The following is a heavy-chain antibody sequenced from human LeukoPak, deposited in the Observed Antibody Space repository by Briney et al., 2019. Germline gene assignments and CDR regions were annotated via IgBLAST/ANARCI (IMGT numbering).Heavy chain of an antibody. CDR1: GGSFSGYY. CDR3: AILSVAASLAPNYYYYGMDV. J-gene: IGHJ6*02. D-gene: IGHD2-15*01. V-gene: IGHV4-34*01. Sequence: SETLSLTCAVYGGSFSGYYWSWIRQPPGKGLEWIGEINHSGSTNYNPSLKSRVTISVDTSKNQFSLKLSSVTAADTAVYYCAILSVAASLAPNYYYYGMDVWGQGTTVTVSS. CDR2: INHSGST.